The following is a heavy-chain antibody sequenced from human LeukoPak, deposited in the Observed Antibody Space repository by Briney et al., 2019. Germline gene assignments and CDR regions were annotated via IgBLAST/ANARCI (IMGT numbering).Heavy chain of an antibody. D-gene: IGHD3-22*01. V-gene: IGHV4-59*12. J-gene: IGHJ6*02. CDR1: NVSISSYY. Sequence: SETLSLTCTVSNVSISSYYWSWIRQPPGKGLEWIGYMYYSGSTSYNPSLRSRVTMSVDTSKNQFSLKLSSVTAADTAVYYCARDMGYYDSSGYHSYGMDVWGPGTTVTVSS. CDR2: MYYSGST. CDR3: ARDMGYYDSSGYHSYGMDV.